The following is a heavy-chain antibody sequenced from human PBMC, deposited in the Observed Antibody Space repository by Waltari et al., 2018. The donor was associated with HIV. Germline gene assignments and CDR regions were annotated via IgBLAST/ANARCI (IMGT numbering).Heavy chain of an antibody. J-gene: IGHJ3*02. CDR3: ARRTYYDSSGYLNDAFDI. CDR2: IYPCDSDT. CDR1: GYSFTSYW. Sequence: EVQLVQSGAEVKKPGESLKISCKGSGYSFTSYWIGWVRQMPGKGLEWMGIIYPCDSDTRYIPSFPGQVTISADKSISTAYLQWSSLKASDTAMYYCARRTYYDSSGYLNDAFDIWGQGTMVTVSS. D-gene: IGHD3-22*01. V-gene: IGHV5-51*03.